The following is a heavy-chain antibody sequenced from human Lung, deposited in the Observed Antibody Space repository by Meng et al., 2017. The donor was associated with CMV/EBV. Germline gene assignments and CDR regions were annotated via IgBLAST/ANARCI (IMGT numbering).Heavy chain of an antibody. J-gene: IGHJ4*02. Sequence: SGYNIPGVLQTPGQGLEWVGMSAPASRDTAYGRNFQGWVTLTRDTSINTVFLELTRLKFDDTALYYCARGIINSEGKRALDFWGQGTLVTVSS. D-gene: IGHD2/OR15-2a*01. CDR2: SAPASRDT. V-gene: IGHV1-2*04. CDR1: SGYN. CDR3: ARGIINSEGKRALDF.